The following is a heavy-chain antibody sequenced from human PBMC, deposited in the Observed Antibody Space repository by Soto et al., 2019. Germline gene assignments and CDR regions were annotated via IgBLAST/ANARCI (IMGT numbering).Heavy chain of an antibody. D-gene: IGHD3-16*01. J-gene: IGHJ6*02. Sequence: QVQLVQSGPEVQKTGTSVKVSCKASGGTFSSRAISWVRQAPGQGLEWMGGIIPVFGRVNYAEKFQDRVTITAHESTGTVYMELSSLRSEDTALYYCANSRGGTFLGYHGMDIWGQGTTVSVSS. CDR1: GGTFSSRA. CDR2: IIPVFGRV. CDR3: ANSRGGTFLGYHGMDI. V-gene: IGHV1-69*01.